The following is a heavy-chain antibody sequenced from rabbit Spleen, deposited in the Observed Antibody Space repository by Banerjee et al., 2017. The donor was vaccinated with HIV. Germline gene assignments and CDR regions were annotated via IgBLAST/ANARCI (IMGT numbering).Heavy chain of an antibody. CDR1: GFSFSSTYY. D-gene: IGHD8-1*01. V-gene: IGHV1S40*01. CDR2: IYGGSTVST. Sequence: QSLEESGGDLVKPGTSLTLTCTASGFSFSSTYYMCWVRQAPGKGLEWIACIYGGSTVSTYYASWAKGRFTISKTSSTTVTLQMTSLTAADTATYFCARDAGSYDYIDGYFNLWGQGTLVTVS. CDR3: ARDAGSYDYIDGYFNL. J-gene: IGHJ4*01.